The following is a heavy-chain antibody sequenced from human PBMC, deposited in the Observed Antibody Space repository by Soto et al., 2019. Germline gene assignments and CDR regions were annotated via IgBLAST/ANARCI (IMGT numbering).Heavy chain of an antibody. CDR3: AKDGITGGQHSYAMHV. J-gene: IGHJ6*02. CDR1: GFTFSDYV. D-gene: IGHD2-15*01. V-gene: IGHV3-23*01. Sequence: QPGGSLRLSCEASGFTFSDYVMNWVRQGPGKGLEWVSTIGRGDDKYYADSVKGRFTISRDTSKNTLFLQMNSLRAEDTALYFCAKDGITGGQHSYAMHVSGQGLTVSV. CDR2: IGRGDDK.